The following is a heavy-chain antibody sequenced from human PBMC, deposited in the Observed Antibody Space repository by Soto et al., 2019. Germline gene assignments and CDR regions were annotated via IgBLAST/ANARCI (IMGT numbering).Heavy chain of an antibody. CDR1: GYTFTSYG. CDR3: AGGYSASRFGYYYYYGMDV. D-gene: IGHD3-10*01. Sequence: ASVKVSCKASGYTFTSYGISWVRQAPGQGLEWMGWISAYNGNTNYAQKLQGRVTMTTDTSTSTAYMELRSLRSDDTAVYYCAGGYSASRFGYYYYYGMDVWGQGTTVTVSS. CDR2: ISAYNGNT. V-gene: IGHV1-18*04. J-gene: IGHJ6*02.